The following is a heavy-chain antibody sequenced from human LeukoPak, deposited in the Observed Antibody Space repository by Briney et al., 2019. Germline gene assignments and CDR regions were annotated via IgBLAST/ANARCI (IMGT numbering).Heavy chain of an antibody. Sequence: GSLRLSCAASGFTFSSYWMSWVRQAPGKGLEGVANIKQDGSEKYYVDSVKGRFTISRDNAKNSLYLQMNSLRAEDTAVYYCARDGEPKYSPYQDYWGQGTLVTVSS. CDR2: IKQDGSEK. CDR1: GFTFSSYW. CDR3: ARDGEPKYSPYQDY. D-gene: IGHD5-18*01. J-gene: IGHJ4*02. V-gene: IGHV3-7*01.